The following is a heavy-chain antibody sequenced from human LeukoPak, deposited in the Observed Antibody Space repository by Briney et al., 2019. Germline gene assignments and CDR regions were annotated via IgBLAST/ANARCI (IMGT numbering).Heavy chain of an antibody. J-gene: IGHJ4*02. V-gene: IGHV3-74*01. CDR1: GFTFSSSW. Sequence: GGSLRLSCAVSGFTFSSSWMHWVRQAPGKGLVWVSHIKTDGSTTAYADSVKGRFTISRDNAKNTLYLQMNSLRAEDTAVYYCARGDSSGYFDYWGQGTLVTVSS. D-gene: IGHD3-22*01. CDR3: ARGDSSGYFDY. CDR2: IKTDGSTT.